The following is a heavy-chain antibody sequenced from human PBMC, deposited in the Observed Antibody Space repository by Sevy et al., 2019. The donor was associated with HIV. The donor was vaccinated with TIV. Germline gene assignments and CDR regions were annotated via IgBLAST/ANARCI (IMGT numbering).Heavy chain of an antibody. V-gene: IGHV3-23*01. Sequence: GGSLRLSCAASGFTFSSYAMTWVRQAPGKGLEWVSGISGSGGDTDYADSVKGRFTISRDNSKNTLSLQMNSLRAEDTAVYYCAKGMFGYYYYGIDVWGQGTTVTVSS. D-gene: IGHD3-3*01. J-gene: IGHJ6*02. CDR3: AKGMFGYYYYGIDV. CDR1: GFTFSSYA. CDR2: ISGSGGDT.